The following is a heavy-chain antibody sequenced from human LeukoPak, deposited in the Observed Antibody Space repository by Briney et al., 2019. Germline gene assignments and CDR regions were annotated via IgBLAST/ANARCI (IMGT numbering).Heavy chain of an antibody. CDR1: GFTLSSYA. CDR2: ISYDGSNE. J-gene: IGHJ4*02. Sequence: GGSLRLSCAASGFTLSSYAMHWFRQAPGKGLEWGAIISYDGSNEHYADSVKGRFTISRDNSKNTLYLQMNSLRAEDTAIYYCTRGRGSYSLDYWGRGTLVTVSS. D-gene: IGHD1-26*01. V-gene: IGHV3-30*01. CDR3: TRGRGSYSLDY.